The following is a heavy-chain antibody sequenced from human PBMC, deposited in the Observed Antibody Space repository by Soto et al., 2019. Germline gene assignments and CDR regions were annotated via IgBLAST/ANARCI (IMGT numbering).Heavy chain of an antibody. CDR1: GGSISSYY. D-gene: IGHD3-3*02. V-gene: IGHV4-59*01. J-gene: IGHJ3*02. Sequence: SETLSLTCTVSGGSISSYYWSWIRQPPGKGLEWIGYIYYSGSTNYNPSLKSRVTISVDTSKNQSSLKLSSVTAADTAVYYCARGGHFAFDIWGQGTMVTVSS. CDR3: ARGGHFAFDI. CDR2: IYYSGST.